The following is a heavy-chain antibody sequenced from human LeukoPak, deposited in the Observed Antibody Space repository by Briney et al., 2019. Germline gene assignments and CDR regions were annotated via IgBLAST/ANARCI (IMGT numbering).Heavy chain of an antibody. V-gene: IGHV3-21*01. CDR2: INSSSSYI. CDR1: GFTFSSYS. CDR3: ARDPTIFGVVIVENWFDP. Sequence: GGSLRLSCAASGFTFSSYSMNWVRQAPGKGLEWVSSINSSSSYIYYADSVKGRFTISRDNAKNSLYLQMNSLRAEDTAVYYCARDPTIFGVVIVENWFDPWGQGTLVTVSS. J-gene: IGHJ5*02. D-gene: IGHD3-3*01.